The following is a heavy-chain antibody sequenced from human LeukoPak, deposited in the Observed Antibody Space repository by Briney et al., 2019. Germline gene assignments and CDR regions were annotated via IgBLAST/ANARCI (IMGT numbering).Heavy chain of an antibody. CDR1: NYSISSDYH. J-gene: IGHJ4*02. CDR2: IYHSGSS. Sequence: SETLSLTCTVSNYSISSDYHWGWIRQPPGKGLEWIGSIYHSGSSYYNPSLKSRVTMSVDTSKNQFSLNLSSVTAADTAMYFCARGSGIQLWFSFDDCSQGALVILSS. D-gene: IGHD5-18*01. CDR3: ARGSGIQLWFSFDD. V-gene: IGHV4-38-2*02.